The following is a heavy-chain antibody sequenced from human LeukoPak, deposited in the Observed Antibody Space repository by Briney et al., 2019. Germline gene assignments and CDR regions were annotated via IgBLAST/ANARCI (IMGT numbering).Heavy chain of an antibody. J-gene: IGHJ4*02. Sequence: GGSLRLSCVASGFTFSKYDVHWVRQAPGKGLEWVAVIAYDGNNKIYADSVKGRFTITRDNSMNTLYLHLNSLRPEDTALYYCARVKRGGYDSFDYWGQGTLVTVSS. D-gene: IGHD5-12*01. V-gene: IGHV3-30-3*01. CDR1: GFTFSKYD. CDR3: ARVKRGGYDSFDY. CDR2: IAYDGNNK.